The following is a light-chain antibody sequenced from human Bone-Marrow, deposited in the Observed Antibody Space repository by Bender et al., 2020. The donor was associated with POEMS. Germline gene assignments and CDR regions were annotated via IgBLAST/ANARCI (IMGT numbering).Light chain of an antibody. CDR3: QAWDTDTEV. V-gene: IGLV3-1*01. J-gene: IGLJ1*01. CDR1: KLGSKY. CDR2: QDA. Sequence: SYELTQPPSVSVSPGQTASITCTGDKLGSKYVFWYQQKPGQSPILVIYQDAIRPSEIPERFSGSNSGNTATLTISGTQAMDEGDYYCQAWDTDTEVFGTGTRVTVL.